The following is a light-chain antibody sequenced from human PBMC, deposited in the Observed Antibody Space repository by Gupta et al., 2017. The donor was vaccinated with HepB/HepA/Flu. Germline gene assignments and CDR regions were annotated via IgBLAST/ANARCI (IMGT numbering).Light chain of an antibody. CDR3: QHYSSYPFT. Sequence: DIQMTQSPSTLSASVGDRVTITCRASQSISTWLAWYQQKPGKAPNLLIYKASSLERVVPSRFSGSGSGTEFTLTISSLQPDDFATYYCQHYSSYPFTFGPGTQVDIK. CDR1: QSISTW. J-gene: IGKJ3*01. V-gene: IGKV1-5*03. CDR2: KAS.